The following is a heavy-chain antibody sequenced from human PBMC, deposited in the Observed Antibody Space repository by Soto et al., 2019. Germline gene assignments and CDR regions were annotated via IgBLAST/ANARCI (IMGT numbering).Heavy chain of an antibody. Sequence: QVQLVQSGAEVKKPGSSVKVSCKASGGTFSSYTISWVRQAPGQGLEWMGRIIPILGIANYAQKFQGRVTITADKSKSTAYIELSSLRSEDTAVYYCARYCSGGSCPTKYWYFDLWGRGTLVTVSS. D-gene: IGHD2-15*01. CDR3: ARYCSGGSCPTKYWYFDL. CDR2: IIPILGIA. CDR1: GGTFSSYT. J-gene: IGHJ2*01. V-gene: IGHV1-69*02.